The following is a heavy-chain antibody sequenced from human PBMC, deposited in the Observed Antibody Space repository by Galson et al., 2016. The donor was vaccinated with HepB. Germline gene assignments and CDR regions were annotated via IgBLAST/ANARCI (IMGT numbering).Heavy chain of an antibody. Sequence: SVKVSCKASGYTFTSYGISWVRQAPGQGLEWMGWISAYNGNTKYAQKVLGRVTLTTDTSTSTAYIELRSLRSDDTAVYHCARTYYYESGGYFSGGYFDIWGRGTLVTVSS. V-gene: IGHV1-18*04. CDR2: ISAYNGNT. CDR1: GYTFTSYG. CDR3: ARTYYYESGGYFSGGYFDI. J-gene: IGHJ2*01. D-gene: IGHD3-22*01.